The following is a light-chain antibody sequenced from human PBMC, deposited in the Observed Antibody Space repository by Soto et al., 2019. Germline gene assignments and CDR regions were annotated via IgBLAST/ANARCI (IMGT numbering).Light chain of an antibody. CDR2: EVS. CDR3: ISYTSDDVRYV. CDR1: SSDVGGYSY. J-gene: IGLJ1*01. V-gene: IGLV2-14*01. Sequence: QSVLTQPASVSGSPGQSITISCTGTSSDVGGYSYVSWYQQHPGKTPKLIVSEVSHRPSGVSNRFSGSKSGNTASLTISGLQSEDEADYYCISYTSDDVRYVFGTGTQLTVL.